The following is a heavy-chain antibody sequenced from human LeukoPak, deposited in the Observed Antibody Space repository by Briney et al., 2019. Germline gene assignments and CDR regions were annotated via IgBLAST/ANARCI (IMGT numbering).Heavy chain of an antibody. CDR2: IYYSGST. D-gene: IGHD5-12*01. Sequence: TSETLSLTCTVSGGSISSSSYYWGWIRQPPGKGLEWIGSIYYSGSTYYNPSLKSRVTISVDTSKNQFSLKLNSVTAADTAVYYCARFKAGGYSGYGLDYWGQGTLVTVSS. CDR3: ARFKAGGYSGYGLDY. J-gene: IGHJ4*02. CDR1: GGSISSSSYY. V-gene: IGHV4-39*07.